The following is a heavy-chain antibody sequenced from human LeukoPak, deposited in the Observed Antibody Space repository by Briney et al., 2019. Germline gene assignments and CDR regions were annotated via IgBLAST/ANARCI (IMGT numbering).Heavy chain of an antibody. D-gene: IGHD5-18*01. J-gene: IGHJ5*02. V-gene: IGHV4-34*01. Sequence: SETLSPTCAVYGGSFSGYYWSWIRQPPGKGLEWIGETNHSGSTNYNPSLKSRVTISVDTSKNQFSLKLSSVTAADTAVYYCARGEAAMVPWGQGTLVTVSS. CDR2: TNHSGST. CDR1: GGSFSGYY. CDR3: ARGEAAMVP.